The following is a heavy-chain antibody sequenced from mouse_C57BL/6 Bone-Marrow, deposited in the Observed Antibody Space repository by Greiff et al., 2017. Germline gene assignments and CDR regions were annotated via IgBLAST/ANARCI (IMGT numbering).Heavy chain of an antibody. CDR3: ARYGSSSFAY. CDR2: ISAGGSHT. CDR1: GFTFSSYA. V-gene: IGHV5-4*03. J-gene: IGHJ3*01. D-gene: IGHD1-1*01. Sequence: DVKLVESGGGLVKPGGSLKLSCAASGFTFSSYAMSWVRQTPEKRLEWVATISAGGSHTYYPDNVKGRFTISRDNAKTNLYLQMSHLESEDTAMYYCARYGSSSFAYWGQGTLVTVSA.